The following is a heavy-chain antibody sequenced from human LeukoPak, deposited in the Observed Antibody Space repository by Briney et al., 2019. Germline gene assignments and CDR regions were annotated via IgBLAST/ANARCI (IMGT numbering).Heavy chain of an antibody. Sequence: SETLSLTCTVSGGSISSSYWSWIRQPPGKGLEWIGYIYTSESTNYNPSLKSRVTMSIDTSKNQFSLRLRSVTAADTAVYYCASPDFGSGCYLGSWGQGTLVTVSS. D-gene: IGHD3-10*01. V-gene: IGHV4-4*09. J-gene: IGHJ4*02. CDR3: ASPDFGSGCYLGS. CDR2: IYTSEST. CDR1: GGSISSSY.